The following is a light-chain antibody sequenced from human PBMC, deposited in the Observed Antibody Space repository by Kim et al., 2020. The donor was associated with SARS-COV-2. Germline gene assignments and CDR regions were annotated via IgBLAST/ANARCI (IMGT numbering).Light chain of an antibody. CDR3: QQYGRSPTT. Sequence: SPGERASLSCRASQSVSSSYLAWYQHKPGQSPRLLIHGASSRATGVPDRFRGGGSGTDFTLTITRLEPEDFAVYYCQQYGRSPTTFGQWTRLEIK. V-gene: IGKV3-20*01. J-gene: IGKJ5*01. CDR1: QSVSSSY. CDR2: GAS.